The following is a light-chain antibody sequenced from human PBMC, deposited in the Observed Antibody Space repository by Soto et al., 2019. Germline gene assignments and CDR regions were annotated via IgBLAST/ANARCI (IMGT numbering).Light chain of an antibody. CDR2: LNSDGSH. CDR3: QTRGPGSP. V-gene: IGLV4-69*01. Sequence: QLVLTQSPSASASLGASVKLTCTLSSGHSSYAIAWHQQQPEKGPRYLMKLNSDGSHSKGDGIPDRFSGSSSGAERYLTSASRQSGEEADDYCQTRGPGSPFGGGTEVTVL. J-gene: IGLJ2*01. CDR1: SGHSSYA.